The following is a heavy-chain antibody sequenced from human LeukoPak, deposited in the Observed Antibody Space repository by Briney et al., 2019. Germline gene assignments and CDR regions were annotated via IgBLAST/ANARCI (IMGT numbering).Heavy chain of an antibody. CDR2: INPTGDPA. Sequence: ASVKVSCKTSGYTFNSYYMHWVRQAPGQGLEWVGIINPTGDPATYAQKFQGRVTMTSDMSTSTVYMELSSLRSEDTAVYYCARSSGSYSSLFYMHVWGKGTTVTVSS. V-gene: IGHV1-46*02. J-gene: IGHJ6*03. D-gene: IGHD3-22*01. CDR1: GYTFNSYY. CDR3: ARSSGSYSSLFYMHV.